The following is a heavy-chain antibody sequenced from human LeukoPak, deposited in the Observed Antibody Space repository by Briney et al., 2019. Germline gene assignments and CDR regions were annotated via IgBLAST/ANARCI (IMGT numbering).Heavy chain of an antibody. CDR1: GGSVSSSTYY. V-gene: IGHV4-39*01. J-gene: IGHJ5*02. CDR3: ARQQCNGGSCYSRAIWFDP. CDR2: IYYTGHN. D-gene: IGHD2-15*01. Sequence: PSETLSLTCTVSGGSVSSSTYYWCWIRQPPGNLLERMASIYYTGHNYYNPSLKSRVTISVGTSKNHFSLNLNSVTAADTAVYYCARQQCNGGSCYSRAIWFDPWGQGTLVTVSS.